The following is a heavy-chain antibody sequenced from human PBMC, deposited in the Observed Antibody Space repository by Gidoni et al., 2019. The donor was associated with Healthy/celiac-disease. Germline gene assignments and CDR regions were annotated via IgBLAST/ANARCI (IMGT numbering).Heavy chain of an antibody. CDR2: IYYSGST. V-gene: IGHV4-31*03. J-gene: IGHJ4*02. CDR3: AKDRVAAAPDY. Sequence: QVQLQESGPGLVKPSQTLSLTCTVSGGSISSGGYYWNWFRQHPGKGLEWIEYIYYSGSTYYNPSLKSGVTISVDTSKNQFSLKLSSVTAADTAVYYCAKDRVAAAPDYWGQGTLVTVSS. CDR1: GGSISSGGYY. D-gene: IGHD6-13*01.